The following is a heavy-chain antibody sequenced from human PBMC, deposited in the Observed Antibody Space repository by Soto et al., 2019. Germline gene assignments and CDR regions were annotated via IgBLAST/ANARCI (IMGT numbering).Heavy chain of an antibody. Sequence: ASVKVSCKASGYTFTSYYMHWVRQAPGQGLEWMGIINPSGGSTSYAQKFQGRVTMTRDTSTSTVYMELSSLRSEDTAVYYCARDDGRFLEWSGTDYWGQGTLVTVSS. J-gene: IGHJ4*02. CDR2: INPSGGST. V-gene: IGHV1-46*03. CDR1: GYTFTSYY. CDR3: ARDDGRFLEWSGTDY. D-gene: IGHD3-3*01.